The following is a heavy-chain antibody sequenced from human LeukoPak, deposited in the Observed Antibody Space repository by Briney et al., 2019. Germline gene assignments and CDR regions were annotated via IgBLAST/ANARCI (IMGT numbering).Heavy chain of an antibody. D-gene: IGHD4-11*01. CDR3: ARVEGPTVNTMYYDL. CDR2: ISPRSETK. Sequence: GGSLRLSCVASGFTFRNHGMIWVRRAPGNGLEWLSYISPRSETKNYADSVKDRFTISRDDAENSVYLHMNSLRAEDTAVYYCARVEGPTVNTMYYDLWGQGTLVTVSS. J-gene: IGHJ4*02. V-gene: IGHV3-48*01. CDR1: GFTFRNHG.